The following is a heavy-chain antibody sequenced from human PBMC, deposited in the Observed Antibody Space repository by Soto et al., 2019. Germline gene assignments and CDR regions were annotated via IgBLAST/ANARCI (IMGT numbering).Heavy chain of an antibody. Sequence: EVQLVETGGGLIQPGGSLRLSCAASGFTVSSNYMSWVRQAPGKGLEWVSVIYRGGSTYHADSVKGRFTISRDNSKNTLYLKMNSLRAEDTAVYYCARGGGDYGDYGDWYFDLWGRGTLVTVSS. J-gene: IGHJ2*01. CDR2: IYRGGST. V-gene: IGHV3-53*02. D-gene: IGHD4-17*01. CDR3: ARGGGDYGDYGDWYFDL. CDR1: GFTVSSNY.